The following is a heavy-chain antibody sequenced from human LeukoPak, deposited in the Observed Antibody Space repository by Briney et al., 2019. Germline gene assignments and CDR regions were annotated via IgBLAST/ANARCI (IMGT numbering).Heavy chain of an antibody. J-gene: IGHJ4*02. CDR3: AREGRVSGYDFDC. D-gene: IGHD5-12*01. Sequence: PGGSLRLCCAASGFTFSSYWMHWVRQAPGKGLVWVSRINSDGSSITYADSVKGRFTISRDNAKNTLYLQMNSLRVEDAAVYYCAREGRVSGYDFDCWGQGTLVTVSS. V-gene: IGHV3-74*03. CDR1: GFTFSSYW. CDR2: INSDGSSI.